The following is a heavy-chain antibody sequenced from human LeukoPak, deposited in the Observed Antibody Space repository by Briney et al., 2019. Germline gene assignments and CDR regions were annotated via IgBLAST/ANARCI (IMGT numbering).Heavy chain of an antibody. J-gene: IGHJ4*02. D-gene: IGHD6-13*01. CDR3: ARGEYSSSWYYFDY. CDR2: IYTSGST. CDR1: GGSISSYY. V-gene: IGHV4-4*07. Sequence: SETLSLTCTVSGGSISSYYWIWIRPPAGEGLEWIGRIYTSGSTNYNPSLKSRVTMSVDTPKNQFSLKLSSVTAADTAVYYCARGEYSSSWYYFDYWGQGTLVTVSS.